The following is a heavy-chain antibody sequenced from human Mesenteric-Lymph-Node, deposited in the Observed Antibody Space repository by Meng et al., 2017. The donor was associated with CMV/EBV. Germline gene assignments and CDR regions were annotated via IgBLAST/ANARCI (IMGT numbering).Heavy chain of an antibody. V-gene: IGHV1-18*01. CDR2: ISTYNGNT. Sequence: ASVKVSCKASGYTFTSIGINWVRQAPGQGLEWMGWISTYNGNTNYAQKFQGRVTLTTDTSTSTAYMELRSLRSDDTAVYYCARVKSGSYGPFDYWGQGTLVTVSS. CDR1: GYTFTSIG. J-gene: IGHJ4*02. CDR3: ARVKSGSYGPFDY. D-gene: IGHD1-26*01.